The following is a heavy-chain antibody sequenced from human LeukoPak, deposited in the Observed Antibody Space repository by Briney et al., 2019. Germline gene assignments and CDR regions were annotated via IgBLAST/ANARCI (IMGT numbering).Heavy chain of an antibody. CDR1: GFTFSNYN. CDR3: ARDHYVSWSGSPTHTVDC. J-gene: IGHJ4*02. Sequence: GGSLRLSCAASGFTFSNYNMNWVRQAPGKGLEWVSSISSSSSYIYYADSMRGRFTISRDNAKNSLYLQMNSLRAEDTAVYYCARDHYVSWSGSPTHTVDCWGQGTLVTVSS. D-gene: IGHD3-3*01. V-gene: IGHV3-21*01. CDR2: ISSSSSYI.